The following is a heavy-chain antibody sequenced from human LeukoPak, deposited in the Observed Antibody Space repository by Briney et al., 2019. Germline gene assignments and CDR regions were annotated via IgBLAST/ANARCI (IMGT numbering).Heavy chain of an antibody. CDR2: IYGSAGTT. CDR3: AKKRDAFDI. CDR1: GFTFSSYA. J-gene: IGHJ3*02. Sequence: GGSLRLSCAVSGFTFSSYAMSWVRQAPGKGLEWVSCIYGSAGTTQYADSVKGRFTISRDNSKNTLYLHMNSLRAEDTAMYYCAKKRDAFDIWGQGTVVAVSS. D-gene: IGHD5-24*01. V-gene: IGHV3-23*01.